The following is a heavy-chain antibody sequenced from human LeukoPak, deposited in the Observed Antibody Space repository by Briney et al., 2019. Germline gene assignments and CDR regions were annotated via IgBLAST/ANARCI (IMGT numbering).Heavy chain of an antibody. J-gene: IGHJ4*02. CDR3: AKLGDILTGYPYYFDY. D-gene: IGHD3-9*01. CDR2: ISGSGGNT. Sequence: GGSLRLSCAASGFTFSNYAMSWVRQAPGKGLEWVSGISGSGGNTYYADSVKGRFTISRDNSKNALYLQMNSLRAEDTAVYYCAKLGDILTGYPYYFDYWGQGTLVTVSS. CDR1: GFTFSNYA. V-gene: IGHV3-23*01.